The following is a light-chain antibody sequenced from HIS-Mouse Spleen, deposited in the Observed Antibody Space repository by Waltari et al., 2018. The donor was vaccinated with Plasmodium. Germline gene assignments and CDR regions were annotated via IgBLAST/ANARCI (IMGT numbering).Light chain of an antibody. V-gene: IGLV2-14*01. J-gene: IGLJ2*01. CDR1: SSDGGGYNY. Sequence: QSALTQPASVSGSPGQSITISCTGTSSDGGGYNYVPWYQQHPGKAPKLMLYEVSNRPSGVSNRFSGSKSGNTASLTISGLQAEDEADYYCSSYTSSSTLVFGGGTKLTVL. CDR3: SSYTSSSTLV. CDR2: EVS.